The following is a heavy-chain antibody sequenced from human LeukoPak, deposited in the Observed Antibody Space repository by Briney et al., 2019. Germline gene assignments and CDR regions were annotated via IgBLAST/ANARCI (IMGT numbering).Heavy chain of an antibody. CDR1: GFTFSSYS. D-gene: IGHD5-12*01. Sequence: GGSLRLSCAASGFTFSSYSMNWVRQAPGKGLEWVSRINGDGSSTSYADSVKGRFTISRDNGKKELYLQMNSLGAEDTAVYYCAVKGGYNDWDAPFDYWGQGTLVTVSS. CDR2: INGDGSST. CDR3: AVKGGYNDWDAPFDY. J-gene: IGHJ4*02. V-gene: IGHV3-74*01.